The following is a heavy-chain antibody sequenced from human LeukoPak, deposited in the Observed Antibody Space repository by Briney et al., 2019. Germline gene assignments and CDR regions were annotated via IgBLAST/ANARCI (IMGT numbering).Heavy chain of an antibody. Sequence: SETLSLTCTVSGGSISSYYWSWIRQTPGKELEWIGYIYYSGTTNYNPSLNSRVTISLDASNKQLSLTLSSVTAEDTAVYYCASLELIGEKRGAFHTWGQGTMVTVSS. CDR1: GGSISSYY. D-gene: IGHD1-26*01. CDR2: IYYSGTT. CDR3: ASLELIGEKRGAFHT. J-gene: IGHJ3*02. V-gene: IGHV4-59*13.